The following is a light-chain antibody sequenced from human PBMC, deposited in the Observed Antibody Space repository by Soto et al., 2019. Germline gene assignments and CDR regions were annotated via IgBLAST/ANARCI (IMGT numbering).Light chain of an antibody. CDR1: QSVNTSY. J-gene: IGKJ4*01. V-gene: IGKV3-20*01. CDR3: QQYGSVPLT. Sequence: EIVLTQAPGTLSFSPGERATLSCRASQSVNTSYLAWYQQKPGQAPRLLIYGPSIRDTGIPDRFSGSGSGADFTLTISRVEPEDFAVYYCQQYGSVPLTFGGGTKVEIK. CDR2: GPS.